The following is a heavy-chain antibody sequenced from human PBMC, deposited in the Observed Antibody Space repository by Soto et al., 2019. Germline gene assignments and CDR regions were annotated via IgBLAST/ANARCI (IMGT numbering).Heavy chain of an antibody. V-gene: IGHV1-69*06. CDR2: IIPIFGTA. CDR3: ARVWLRSLDY. CDR1: GDGMSIYA. J-gene: IGHJ4*02. Sequence: SLVKGCCTAAGDGMSIYASSWVRQDNGQGLEWMGGIIPIFGTANYAQKFQGRVTITADKSTSTAYMELSSLRSEDTAVYYCARVWLRSLDYWGQGTLVTVS. D-gene: IGHD5-12*01.